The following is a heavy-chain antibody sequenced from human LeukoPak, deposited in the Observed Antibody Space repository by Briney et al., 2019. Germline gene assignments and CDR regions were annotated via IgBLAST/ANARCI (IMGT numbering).Heavy chain of an antibody. D-gene: IGHD2-2*01. V-gene: IGHV3-7*01. CDR3: ARALSSITSRYQPFDY. CDR2: IKQDGTET. CDR1: GFTFSSYW. J-gene: IGHJ4*02. Sequence: PGGSLRLSCAASGFTFSSYWMTWVRQAPGKGLEWVANIKQDGTETYYMDSVKGRFTISRDNAKNSLYLQMNSLRADDTAVYYCARALSSITSRYQPFDYWGQGTLATVSS.